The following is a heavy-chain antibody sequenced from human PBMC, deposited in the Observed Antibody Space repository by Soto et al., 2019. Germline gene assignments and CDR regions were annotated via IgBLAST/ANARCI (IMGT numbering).Heavy chain of an antibody. CDR1: GFTFSSYA. CDR3: AKDQHSYGQVDYYYYGMDV. CDR2: ISGSGGST. V-gene: IGHV3-23*01. J-gene: IGHJ6*02. Sequence: GGSLRLSCAASGFTFSSYAMSWVRQAPGKGLEWVSAISGSGGSTYYADSVKGRFTISRDNSKNTLYLQMNSLRAEDTAVYYCAKDQHSYGQVDYYYYGMDVWGQEATLTVSS. D-gene: IGHD5-18*01.